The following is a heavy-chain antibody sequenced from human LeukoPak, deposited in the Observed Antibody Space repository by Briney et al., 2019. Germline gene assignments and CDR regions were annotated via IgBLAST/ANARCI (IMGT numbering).Heavy chain of an antibody. D-gene: IGHD5-12*01. CDR2: IKQDGSEK. V-gene: IGHV3-7*01. J-gene: IGHJ4*02. CDR3: ARDGREDSGYDSLPDY. Sequence: GGSLRLSCAASGFTFSSYWMSWVRQAPGKGLEWVANIKQDGSEKYYVDSVKGRFTISRDNAKNSLYLQMSSLRAEDTAVYYCARDGREDSGYDSLPDYWGQGTLVTVSS. CDR1: GFTFSSYW.